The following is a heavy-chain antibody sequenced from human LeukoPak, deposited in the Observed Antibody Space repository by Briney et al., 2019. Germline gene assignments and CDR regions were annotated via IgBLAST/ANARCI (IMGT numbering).Heavy chain of an antibody. V-gene: IGHV4-39*07. CDR1: GGSISSSSYY. J-gene: IGHJ4*02. CDR2: IYYSGST. CDR3: ARAGRGIAQHY. D-gene: IGHD6-13*01. Sequence: PSETLSLTCTVSGGSISSSSYYWGWIRQPPGKGLEWIGSIYYSGSTYYNPSLKSRVTISVDTSKNQFSLKLSSVTAADTAVYYCARAGRGIAQHYWGQGTLVTVSS.